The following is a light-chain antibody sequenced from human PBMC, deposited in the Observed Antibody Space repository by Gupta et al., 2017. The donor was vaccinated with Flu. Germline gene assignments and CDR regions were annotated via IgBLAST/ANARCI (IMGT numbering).Light chain of an antibody. Sequence: GDRVTITCRASQGISSYLAWYQQKPWKAPQLLIYDASTLQSGVPSRFSGSGSGTEFTLTISSLKPEDFATYYCQRVKSYRLTF. CDR2: DAS. J-gene: IGKJ5*01. CDR1: QGISSY. V-gene: IGKV1-9*01. CDR3: QRVKSYRLT.